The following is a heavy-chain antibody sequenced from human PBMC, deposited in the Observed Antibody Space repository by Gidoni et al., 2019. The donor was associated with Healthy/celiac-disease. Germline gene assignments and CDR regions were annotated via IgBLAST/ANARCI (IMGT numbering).Heavy chain of an antibody. CDR3: ARHPNDYIWGSYRYYDYFDY. J-gene: IGHJ4*02. D-gene: IGHD3-16*02. CDR2: IYYSGST. Sequence: QLQLQESGPGLVKPSETLSLTCTVSGGSISSSSYYWGWIRQPPGKGLEWIGSIYYSGSTYYNPSLKSRVTISVDTSKNQFSLKLSSVTAADTAVYYCARHPNDYIWGSYRYYDYFDYWGQGTLVTVSS. V-gene: IGHV4-39*01. CDR1: GGSISSSSYY.